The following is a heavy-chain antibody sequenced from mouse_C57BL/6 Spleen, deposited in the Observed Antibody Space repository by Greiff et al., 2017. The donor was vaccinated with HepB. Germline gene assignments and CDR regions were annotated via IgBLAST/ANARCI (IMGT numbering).Heavy chain of an antibody. CDR1: GFTFSDYG. Sequence: EVKLMESGGGLVKPGGSLKLSCAASGFTFSDYGMHWVRQAPEKGLEWVAYISSGSSTIYYADTVKGRFTISRDNAKNTLFLQMTSLRSEDTAMFYCARPGDYGFAYWGQGTLVTVSA. CDR3: ARPGDYGFAY. CDR2: ISSGSSTI. V-gene: IGHV5-17*01. J-gene: IGHJ3*01. D-gene: IGHD2-4*01.